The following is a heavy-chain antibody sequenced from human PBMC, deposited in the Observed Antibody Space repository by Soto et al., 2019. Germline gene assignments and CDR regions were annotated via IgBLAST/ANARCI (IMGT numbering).Heavy chain of an antibody. D-gene: IGHD3-3*01. CDR1: GGSISSYY. V-gene: IGHV4-59*08. J-gene: IGHJ5*02. CDR3: ARHYYDFWSGYYSGGWFDP. CDR2: IYYSGST. Sequence: QVQLQESGPGLVKPSETLSLTCTVSGGSISSYYWSWIRQPPGKGLEWIGYIYYSGSTNYNPSLKSRATISVDTSKNQFSLKLSSVTAADTAVYYCARHYYDFWSGYYSGGWFDPWGQGTLVTVSS.